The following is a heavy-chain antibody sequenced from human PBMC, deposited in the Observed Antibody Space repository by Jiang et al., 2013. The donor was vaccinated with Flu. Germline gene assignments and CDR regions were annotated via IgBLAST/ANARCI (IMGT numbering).Heavy chain of an antibody. V-gene: IGHV4-39*01. J-gene: IGHJ4*02. CDR3: ARHEQWLIRLDY. CDR1: GSINTNKL. CDR2: IHYTGST. Sequence: GSINTNKLLGLDPPAPGKGLEWIAGIHYTGSTYYKSSLRSRVTISMDTSKNQFSLSLNSVTAADTAVYYCARHEQWLIRLDYWGQGTLVTVSS. D-gene: IGHD1/OR15-1a*01.